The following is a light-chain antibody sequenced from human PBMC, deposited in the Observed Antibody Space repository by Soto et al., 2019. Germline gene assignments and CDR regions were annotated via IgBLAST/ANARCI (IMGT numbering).Light chain of an antibody. CDR2: GAS. V-gene: IGKV3-20*01. Sequence: EILLTQSPGTLSLSPGEGATLSCRASQSVSSSYLAWYQQKPGQTPRLLIYGASSRATGIPDRFSGSGSGTDFPLTVSRLEPEDFAVYYCQQYESSPQTFGQGTKVEIK. CDR3: QQYESSPQT. J-gene: IGKJ1*01. CDR1: QSVSSSY.